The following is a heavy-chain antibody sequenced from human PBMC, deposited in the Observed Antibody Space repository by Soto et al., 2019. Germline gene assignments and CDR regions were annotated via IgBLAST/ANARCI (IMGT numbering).Heavy chain of an antibody. Sequence: QVQLQESGPGLVKPSGTLSLTCAVSGGSISSSNWWSWVHQPPGKGLEWIGEIYHSGSTNYNPSLKSRVTISVDKSKNKFSLKLSSVTAADTAVYYCARGEEYDYGDDSFDYWGQGTLVTVSS. J-gene: IGHJ4*02. CDR3: ARGEEYDYGDDSFDY. CDR2: IYHSGST. CDR1: GGSISSSNW. D-gene: IGHD4-17*01. V-gene: IGHV4-4*02.